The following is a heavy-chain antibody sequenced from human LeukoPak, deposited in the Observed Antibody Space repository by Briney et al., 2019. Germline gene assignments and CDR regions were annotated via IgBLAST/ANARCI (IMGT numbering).Heavy chain of an antibody. CDR1: GGTFSSYA. V-gene: IGHV1-69*04. Sequence: SVKVSCKASGGTFSSYAISWVRQAPGQVLEWMGRIIPILGIANYAQKFQGRVTITADKSTSTAYMELSSLRSEDTAVYYCAREWRLLAAANWFDPWGQGTLVTVSS. D-gene: IGHD6-13*01. CDR3: AREWRLLAAANWFDP. J-gene: IGHJ5*02. CDR2: IIPILGIA.